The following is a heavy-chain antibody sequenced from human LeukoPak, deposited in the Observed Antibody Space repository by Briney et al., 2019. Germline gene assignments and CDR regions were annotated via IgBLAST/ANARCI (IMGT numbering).Heavy chain of an antibody. CDR1: GFTFSSYG. Sequence: PGGSLRLSCAASGFTFSSYGMHWVRQAPGKGLEWVAVISYDGSNKYYADSVKGRFTISRDNSKNTLYLQMNSLRAEDTAVYYCAKDWGSVSSTSRSDCWGQGTLVTVSS. CDR2: ISYDGSNK. V-gene: IGHV3-30*18. D-gene: IGHD2-2*01. J-gene: IGHJ4*02. CDR3: AKDWGSVSSTSRSDC.